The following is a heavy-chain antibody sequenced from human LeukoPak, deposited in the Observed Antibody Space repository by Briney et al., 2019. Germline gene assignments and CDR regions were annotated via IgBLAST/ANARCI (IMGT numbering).Heavy chain of an antibody. V-gene: IGHV3-30*18. J-gene: IGHJ4*02. D-gene: IGHD1-26*01. CDR3: AKVGATWGVQGIDY. CDR2: ISYDGSNK. CDR1: GFTFSSYG. Sequence: PGGSLRLSCAASGFTFSSYGMHWVRQAPGKGLEWVAAISYDGSNKYYADSVKGRFTISRDNSKNTLYLQMNSLRAEDTAVYYCAKVGATWGVQGIDYWGQGTLVTVSS.